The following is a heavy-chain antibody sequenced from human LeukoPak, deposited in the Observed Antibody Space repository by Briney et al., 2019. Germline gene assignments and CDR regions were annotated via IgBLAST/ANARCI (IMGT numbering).Heavy chain of an antibody. J-gene: IGHJ6*02. CDR2: IYYSGST. Sequence: SETLSLTCTVSGGSISSSSYYWGWIRQPPGKGLEWIGSIYYSGSTYHNPSLKSRVTISVDTSKNQFSLKLSSVTAADTAVYYCARVGDGYNFPYYYGMDVWGQGTTVTVSS. D-gene: IGHD5-24*01. CDR1: GGSISSSSYY. CDR3: ARVGDGYNFPYYYGMDV. V-gene: IGHV4-39*07.